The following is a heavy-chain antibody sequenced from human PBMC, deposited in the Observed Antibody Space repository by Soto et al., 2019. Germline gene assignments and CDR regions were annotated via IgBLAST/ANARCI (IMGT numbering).Heavy chain of an antibody. CDR2: MYNTGST. Sequence: SETLSLTCTVSGGSISGYYWSWIRQPPGKGLEWIGYMYNTGSTVYNPSFKSRVTISVDTSKNQFSLKLNSVTAADTAVYYCARDLWGYCGTDCYPLDVRGQGTTVTVS. V-gene: IGHV4-59*01. J-gene: IGHJ6*02. D-gene: IGHD2-21*02. CDR1: GGSISGYY. CDR3: ARDLWGYCGTDCYPLDV.